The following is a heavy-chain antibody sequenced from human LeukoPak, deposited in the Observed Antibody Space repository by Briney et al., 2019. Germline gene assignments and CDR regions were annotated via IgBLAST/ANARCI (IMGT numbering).Heavy chain of an antibody. CDR2: ISAYNGNT. Sequence: ASVKVSCKASGYTFTSYGISWVRQAPGQGLEWMGWISAYNGNTNYAQKFQGRVTITADKSTSTAYMELSSLRSEDTAVYYCARAQYYYGSGSYYQPDYYYMDVWGKGTTVTVSS. D-gene: IGHD3-10*01. CDR1: GYTFTSYG. V-gene: IGHV1-18*01. CDR3: ARAQYYYGSGSYYQPDYYYMDV. J-gene: IGHJ6*03.